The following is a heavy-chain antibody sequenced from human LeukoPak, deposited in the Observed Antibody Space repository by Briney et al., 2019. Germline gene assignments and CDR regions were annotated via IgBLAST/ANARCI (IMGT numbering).Heavy chain of an antibody. D-gene: IGHD3-22*01. Sequence: PSETLSLTCTVSGGSISSHYWSWFRQTPGERPEWIAFIYYSRTTSYNPSLKGRVTISIDSSKNQFSLKLSSVTAADTAIYYCARGTGFYDSSGHYYWGYFDSWGQGTLVPVSS. CDR2: IYYSRTT. CDR3: ARGTGFYDSSGHYYWGYFDS. CDR1: GGSISSHY. J-gene: IGHJ4*02. V-gene: IGHV4-59*11.